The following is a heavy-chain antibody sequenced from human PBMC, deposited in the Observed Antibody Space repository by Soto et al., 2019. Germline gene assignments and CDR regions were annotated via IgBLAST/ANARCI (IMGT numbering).Heavy chain of an antibody. V-gene: IGHV3-13*01. CDR2: IGTIGDT. CDR3: AGGRSNQYESSPPPKFDP. CDR1: GGTFSPYD. J-gene: IGHJ5*02. Sequence: GALPRSCSASGGTFSPYDMHWVRQATGKGLEWVSAIGTIGDTYYLDSVKGLFTISRENAKNSVYLQMNSLRAGDTAVYYCAGGRSNQYESSPPPKFDPWGRGTLVTVSS. D-gene: IGHD2-8*01.